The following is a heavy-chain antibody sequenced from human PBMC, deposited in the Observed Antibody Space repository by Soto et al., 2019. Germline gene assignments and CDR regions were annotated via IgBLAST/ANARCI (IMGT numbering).Heavy chain of an antibody. Sequence: GGSLRLSCAASGFTFSSYSMNWVRQAPGKGLEWVSSISSSSSYIYYADSVKGRFTISRDNAKNSLYLQMNSLRAEDTAVYYCARDWSSPHGSYYYMDVWGKGTTVTVSS. CDR3: ARDWSSPHGSYYYMDV. CDR1: GFTFSSYS. J-gene: IGHJ6*03. V-gene: IGHV3-21*01. CDR2: ISSSSSYI.